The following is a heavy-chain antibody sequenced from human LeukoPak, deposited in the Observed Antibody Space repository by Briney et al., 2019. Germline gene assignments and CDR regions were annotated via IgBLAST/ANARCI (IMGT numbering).Heavy chain of an antibody. J-gene: IGHJ6*03. CDR1: GFTLSSYG. CDR3: AKDGSSYSSSSYMDV. Sequence: PGGSLRLSCAASGFTLSSYGMHWVRQAPGKGLEWVAVIWYDGSNKYYADSVKGRFTISRDNSKNTLYLQMNSLRAEDTAVYYCAKDGSSYSSSSYMDVWGKGTTVTVSS. V-gene: IGHV3-33*06. D-gene: IGHD6-13*01. CDR2: IWYDGSNK.